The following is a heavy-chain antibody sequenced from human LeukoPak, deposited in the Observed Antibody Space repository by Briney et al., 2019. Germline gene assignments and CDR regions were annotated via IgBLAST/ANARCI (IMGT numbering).Heavy chain of an antibody. D-gene: IGHD3-3*01. CDR1: GGSISSGGYY. V-gene: IGHV4-31*03. Sequence: SETLSLTCTVSGGSISSGGYYWSWIRQLPGKGLEWIGYIYYSGSTYYNPSLKSRVTISVDTSKNQFSLNLSSVTAADTAVYYCAREVHDSHHNWFDPWGQGTLVTVSS. CDR3: AREVHDSHHNWFDP. CDR2: IYYSGST. J-gene: IGHJ5*02.